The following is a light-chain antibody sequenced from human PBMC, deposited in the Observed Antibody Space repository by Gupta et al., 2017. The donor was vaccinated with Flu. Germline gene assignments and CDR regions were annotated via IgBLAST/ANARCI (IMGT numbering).Light chain of an antibody. CDR2: GAS. V-gene: IGKV1-39*01. CDR1: QSISSN. CDR3: QQSYSILWT. Sequence: DIQMTQSPSSLSASVGDRVTIICRASQSISSNLNWYQQKPGKAPELLIYGASSSQSGVPSRFSGSGSGTDFTLTISSLQPEDFATYYCQQSYSILWTFGQGTKLEIK. J-gene: IGKJ2*02.